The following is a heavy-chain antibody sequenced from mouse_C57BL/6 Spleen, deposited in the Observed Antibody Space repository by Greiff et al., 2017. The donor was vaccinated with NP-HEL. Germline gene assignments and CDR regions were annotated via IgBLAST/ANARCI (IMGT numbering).Heavy chain of an antibody. CDR1: GFTFSDAW. CDR2: IRNKANNHAT. D-gene: IGHD1-1*01. CDR3: TRTVVAPFDY. J-gene: IGHJ2*01. Sequence: EVMLVESGGGLVQPGGSMKLSCAASGFTFSDAWMDWVRQSPEKGLEWVAEIRNKANNHATYYAESVKGRFTISRDDSKGCVYLQMNSLRADDACIYYCTRTVVAPFDYWGQGTTLTVSS. V-gene: IGHV6-6*01.